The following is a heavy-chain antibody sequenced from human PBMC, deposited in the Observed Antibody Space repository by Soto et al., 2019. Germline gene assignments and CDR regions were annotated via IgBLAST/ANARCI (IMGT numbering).Heavy chain of an antibody. CDR3: ARGRDTAMRVDGMDV. CDR2: IYYSGST. D-gene: IGHD5-18*01. J-gene: IGHJ6*02. V-gene: IGHV4-31*03. CDR1: GGSISSGGYY. Sequence: SETLSLTCTVSGGSISSGGYYWSWIRQHPGKGLEWIGYIYYSGSTYYNPSLKSRVTISVDTSKNQFSLKLSSVTAADTAVYYCARGRDTAMRVDGMDVWGQGTTVTVSS.